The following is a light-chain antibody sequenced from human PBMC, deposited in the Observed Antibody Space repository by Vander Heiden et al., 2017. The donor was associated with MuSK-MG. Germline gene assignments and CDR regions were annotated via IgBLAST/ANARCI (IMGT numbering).Light chain of an antibody. CDR3: QAWDSSTGV. J-gene: IGLJ2*01. Sequence: SYELTQPPSVSVSPGQTASITCSGDKLGDKYACWYQQKPGQSPVLVIYQDSKRPSGIPERFSGSNYGNTATLTISGTQAVVEADYYCQAWDSSTGVFGGGTKLTGL. CDR2: QDS. CDR1: KLGDKY. V-gene: IGLV3-1*01.